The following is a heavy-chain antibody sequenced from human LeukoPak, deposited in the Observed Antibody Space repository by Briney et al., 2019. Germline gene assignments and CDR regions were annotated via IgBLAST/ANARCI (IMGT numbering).Heavy chain of an antibody. D-gene: IGHD3-9*01. CDR3: AKGPYYDLLTDYSAFDA. J-gene: IGHJ4*02. V-gene: IGHV3-9*01. Sequence: GGSLRLSCTGSGFSFNDHAMHWVRQPPGKGLEWVSGIGWNSVSVAYTDSVKGRFIISRDNARISLYLQMHSLRAEDTALYYCAKGPYYDLLTDYSAFDAWGPGTLVTVS. CDR1: GFSFNDHA. CDR2: IGWNSVSV.